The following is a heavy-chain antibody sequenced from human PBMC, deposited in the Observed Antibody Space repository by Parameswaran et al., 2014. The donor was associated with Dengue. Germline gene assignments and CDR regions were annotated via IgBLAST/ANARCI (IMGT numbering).Heavy chain of an antibody. Sequence: WVRQAPGQGLEWMGWMNPNSGNTGYAQKFQGRVTMTRNTSISTAYMELSSLRSEDTAVYYCARATGVGLWIYSYYYYYMDVWGKGTTVTVSS. CDR2: MNPNSGNT. V-gene: IGHV1-8*01. J-gene: IGHJ6*03. CDR3: ARATGVGLWIYSYYYYYMDV. D-gene: IGHD4-11*01.